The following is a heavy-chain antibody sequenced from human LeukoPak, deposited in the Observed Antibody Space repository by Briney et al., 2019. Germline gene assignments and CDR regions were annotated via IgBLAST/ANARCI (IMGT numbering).Heavy chain of an antibody. V-gene: IGHV3-64*02. CDR3: ARGGYDILTGFAY. D-gene: IGHD3-9*01. CDR1: GFTFSSYA. J-gene: IGHJ4*02. Sequence: GGSLRPSCAASGFTFSSYAMHWVRQAPGKGLEYVSAISSNGGSTYYADSVKGRFTISRDNSENTLYLQMGSLRAEDMAVYYCARGGYDILTGFAYWGQGTLVTVSS. CDR2: ISSNGGST.